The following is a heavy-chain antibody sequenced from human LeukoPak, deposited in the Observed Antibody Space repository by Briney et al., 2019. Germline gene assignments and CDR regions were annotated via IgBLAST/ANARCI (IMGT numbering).Heavy chain of an antibody. D-gene: IGHD3-3*01. CDR2: IHSGGRT. J-gene: IGHJ4*02. Sequence: GGSLRLSCAASGFSVSNNYLSWVRQPPGKGLEWVSVIHSGGRTKYADSVRDRFTISRATAKNTVYLQMNSLRVDDTAAYYCARPGSASGYWVHWGQGTLVTVSS. V-gene: IGHV3-66*01. CDR3: ARPGSASGYWVH. CDR1: GFSVSNNY.